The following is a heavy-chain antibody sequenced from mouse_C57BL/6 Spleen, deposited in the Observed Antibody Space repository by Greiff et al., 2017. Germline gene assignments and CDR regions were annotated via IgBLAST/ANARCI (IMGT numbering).Heavy chain of an antibody. CDR1: GFTFTDYY. J-gene: IGHJ1*03. V-gene: IGHV7-3*01. CDR2: IRNKANGYTT. Sequence: EVQLLESGGGLVQPGGSLSLSCAASGFTFTDYYMSWVRQPPGKALEWLGFIRNKANGYTTEYSASVKGRFTISRDNSQSILYLQMNALRAEDSATYYCARYIYCGSSYPWYFDVWGTGTTVTVSS. D-gene: IGHD1-1*01. CDR3: ARYIYCGSSYPWYFDV.